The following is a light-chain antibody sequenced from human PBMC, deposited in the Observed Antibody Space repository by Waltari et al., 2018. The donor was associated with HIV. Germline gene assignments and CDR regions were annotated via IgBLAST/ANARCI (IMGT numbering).Light chain of an antibody. V-gene: IGLV2-14*01. CDR2: EVV. Sequence: HSALTQPASVSASPGQSITISCTGTNSAFGLSNSVSWYQQHPGKVPKLLLYEVVSRPSGVSHRFSGSQSGNTASLTISGLQAEDEADYYCSSYTSNDTVLFGGGTKVTVL. J-gene: IGLJ2*01. CDR1: NSAFGLSNS. CDR3: SSYTSNDTVL.